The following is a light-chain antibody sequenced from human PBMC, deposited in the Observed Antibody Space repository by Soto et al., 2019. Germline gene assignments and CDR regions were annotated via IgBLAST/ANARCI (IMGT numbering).Light chain of an antibody. J-gene: IGLJ3*02. CDR1: RSNIGPID. CDR2: RNN. V-gene: IGLV1-47*01. CDR3: AAWDDSLSSWV. Sequence: QSVLAQPPSASGTPGQRVTISCSGSRSNIGPIDVFWYQQLPGMAPKLLIHRNNQRPSGVPDRFSGSKSGTSVSLAISGLRSEDEADYYCAAWDDSLSSWVFGGGTKLTVL.